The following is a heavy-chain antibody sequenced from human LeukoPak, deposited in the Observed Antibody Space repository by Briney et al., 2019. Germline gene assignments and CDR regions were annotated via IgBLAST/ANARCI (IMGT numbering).Heavy chain of an antibody. J-gene: IGHJ4*02. CDR2: IYSSGST. V-gene: IGHV4-4*07. CDR1: GASITSFH. CDR3: ARKDGDY. D-gene: IGHD6-6*01. Sequence: SETLSLTCTVSGASITSFHWTWIRQPAGKGLEWIRLIYSSGSTIYNPSLQSRVAMSVDMTKNQPSLKLSSVTAADTAMYYCARKDGDYWGQGTLVTVSS.